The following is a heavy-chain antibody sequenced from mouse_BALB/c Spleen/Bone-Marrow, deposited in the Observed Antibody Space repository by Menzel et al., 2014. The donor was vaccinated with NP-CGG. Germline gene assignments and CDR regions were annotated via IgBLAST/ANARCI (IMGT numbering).Heavy chain of an antibody. D-gene: IGHD2-14*01. V-gene: IGHV5-17*02. CDR1: GFTFSSFG. J-gene: IGHJ2*01. CDR3: TREGYGDGFDY. Sequence: EVQLVESGGGLVQPGGSRKLSCAASGFTFSSFGMHRVRQAPEKGLEWVAYISRGSTTIFYADTVKGRFTISRDNPKKTLLLKRTGLRSEATAMYYGTREGYGDGFDYWDESTALAVSS. CDR2: ISRGSTTI.